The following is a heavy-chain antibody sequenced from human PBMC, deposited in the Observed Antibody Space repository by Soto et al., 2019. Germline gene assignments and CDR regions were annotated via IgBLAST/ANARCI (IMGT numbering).Heavy chain of an antibody. CDR2: IIPIFGTA. CDR1: GGTLSIYA. CDR3: ARGITMIVVVRTYTYYYGMDV. V-gene: IGHV1-69*13. Sequence: ASVKVSCKASGGTLSIYASIWVRQATGQGLEWMGGIIPIFGTANYAQKFQGRVTITADESTSTAYMELSSLRSEDTAVYYCARGITMIVVVRTYTYYYGMDVWGQGTTVTVSS. D-gene: IGHD3-22*01. J-gene: IGHJ6*02.